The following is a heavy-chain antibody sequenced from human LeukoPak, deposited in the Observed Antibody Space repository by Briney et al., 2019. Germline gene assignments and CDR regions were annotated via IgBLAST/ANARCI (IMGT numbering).Heavy chain of an antibody. CDR1: GFTFSSYA. CDR3: AKDLTPAAADYYFDY. Sequence: GRSLRLSCAASGFTFSSYAMHWVRQAPGKGLEWVAVISYDGGNKYYADSVKGRFTISRDNSKNTLYLQMNSLRAEDTAVYYCAKDLTPAAADYYFDYWGQGTLVTVSS. D-gene: IGHD6-13*01. V-gene: IGHV3-30-3*01. J-gene: IGHJ4*02. CDR2: ISYDGGNK.